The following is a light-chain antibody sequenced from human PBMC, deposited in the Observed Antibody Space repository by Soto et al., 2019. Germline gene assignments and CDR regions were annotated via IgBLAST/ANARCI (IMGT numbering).Light chain of an antibody. CDR2: KES. J-gene: IGKJ1*01. Sequence: IQMTQSPSTLSGSVGDRVTITCRASQTISSWLAWYQQKPGKAPKLLIYKESTLKSGVPSRFSGSGSGTEFTLTISSLQPDDFATYYCQHYKSSSEAFGQGTKVEL. CDR3: QHYKSSSEA. V-gene: IGKV1-5*03. CDR1: QTISSW.